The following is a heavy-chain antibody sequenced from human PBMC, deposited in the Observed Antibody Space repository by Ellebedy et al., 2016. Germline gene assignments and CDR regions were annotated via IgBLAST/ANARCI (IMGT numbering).Heavy chain of an antibody. CDR3: ARDLEGSGWVPIYYYYGMDV. CDR2: ISYDGSNK. J-gene: IGHJ6*02. V-gene: IGHV3-30*04. D-gene: IGHD6-19*01. Sequence: GGSLRLSCAASGFTFSSYAMHWVRQAPGKGLEWVAVISYDGSNKYYADSVKGRFTISRDNSKNTLYLQMNSLRAEDTAVYYCARDLEGSGWVPIYYYYGMDVWGQGTTVTVSS. CDR1: GFTFSSYA.